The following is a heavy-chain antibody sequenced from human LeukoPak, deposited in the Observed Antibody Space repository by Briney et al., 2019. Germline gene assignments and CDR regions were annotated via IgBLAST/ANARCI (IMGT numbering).Heavy chain of an antibody. V-gene: IGHV4-59*12. J-gene: IGHJ5*02. Sequence: SETLSLTCTVSGGSISTYYWSWIRQPPGKGLEWIGYIYYTGSTSYNPSLKSRVTMSLDASKNQFSLKLSSVTAADTAVYYCARDSGTTGEVKFDPWGQGTLVTVSS. CDR2: IYYTGST. CDR1: GGSISTYY. D-gene: IGHD3-10*01. CDR3: ARDSGTTGEVKFDP.